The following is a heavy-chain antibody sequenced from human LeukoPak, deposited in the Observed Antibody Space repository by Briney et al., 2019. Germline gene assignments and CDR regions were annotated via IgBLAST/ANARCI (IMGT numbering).Heavy chain of an antibody. Sequence: GRSLRLSCAASGFTVSSFAMSWVRQAPGKGLEWVLAISGSGGSTYYADSVKGRFTIYRDNSKNTLYLQMSSLRAEGPDVYYCTKDMVVDIVVVVAAYSDYCGQGNLVTASS. V-gene: IGHV3-23*01. D-gene: IGHD2-15*01. CDR1: GFTVSSFA. CDR2: ISGSGGST. J-gene: IGHJ4*02. CDR3: TKDMVVDIVVVVAAYSDY.